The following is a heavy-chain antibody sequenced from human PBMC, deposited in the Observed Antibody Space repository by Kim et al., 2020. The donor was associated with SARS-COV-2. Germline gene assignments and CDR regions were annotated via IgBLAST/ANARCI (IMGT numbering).Heavy chain of an antibody. CDR3: ARDRKEYELLWFGEVYYYYGMDV. CDR1: GYTFTGYY. V-gene: IGHV1-2*02. CDR2: INPNSGGT. D-gene: IGHD3-10*01. J-gene: IGHJ6*02. Sequence: ASVKVSCKASGYTFTGYYMHWVRQAPGQGLEWMGWINPNSGGTNYAQKFQGRVTMTRDTSISTAYMELRRLRSDDTAVYYCARDRKEYELLWFGEVYYYYGMDVWGQGTTVTVSS.